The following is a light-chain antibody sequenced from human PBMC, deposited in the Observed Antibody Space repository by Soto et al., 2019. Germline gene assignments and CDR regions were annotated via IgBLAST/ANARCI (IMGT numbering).Light chain of an antibody. Sequence: SYELTQPSSVSVSPGQTARITCSGDVLAKIYARWFQPRPGQAPVLVMYKDNERPSGIPERFSGSRSGTTVTLTISGAQVEDEADYYCYSAADNGHRVFGGGTKLTVL. CDR2: KDN. CDR1: VLAKIY. CDR3: YSAADNGHRV. V-gene: IGLV3-27*01. J-gene: IGLJ3*02.